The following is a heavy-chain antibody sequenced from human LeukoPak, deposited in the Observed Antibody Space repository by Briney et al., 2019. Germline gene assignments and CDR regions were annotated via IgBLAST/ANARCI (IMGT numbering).Heavy chain of an antibody. Sequence: PSQTLSLTCTVSGGSISSGDYYWSWIRQPPGKGLEWIGYIYYSGSTYYNPSLKSRVTMSVDTSKNQFSLKLSSVTAADTAIYYCARGFPRPGYSSAIGTIDYWGQGTLVTVSS. CDR2: IYYSGST. V-gene: IGHV4-30-4*01. J-gene: IGHJ4*02. CDR3: ARGFPRPGYSSAIGTIDY. CDR1: GGSISSGDYY. D-gene: IGHD6-25*01.